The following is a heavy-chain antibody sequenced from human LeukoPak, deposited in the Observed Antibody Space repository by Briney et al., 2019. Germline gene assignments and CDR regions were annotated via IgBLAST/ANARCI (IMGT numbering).Heavy chain of an antibody. D-gene: IGHD6-19*01. J-gene: IGHJ4*02. CDR3: AKDAPRSSGWFFFDY. V-gene: IGHV3-7*03. CDR1: GFTFSSYW. Sequence: PGGSLRLSCAASGFTFSSYWMSWVRQAPGKGLEWVANIKQDGSEKYYVDSVKGRFTISRDNAKNSLYLQMNSLRVEDTAVYYCAKDAPRSSGWFFFDYWGQGIMVTVSS. CDR2: IKQDGSEK.